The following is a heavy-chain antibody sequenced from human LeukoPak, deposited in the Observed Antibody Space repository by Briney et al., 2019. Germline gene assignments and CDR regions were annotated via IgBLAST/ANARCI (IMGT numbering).Heavy chain of an antibody. J-gene: IGHJ4*02. Sequence: GGSLRLSCAAPGFSFISYGMHWVRQAPGKGLEWVGVISDDGRNKKYADSVKGRFTISRDNSKDTLNLQMNSLRDEDTAVYYCAKRPSDYGDYVTYFDYWGQGTLVTVSS. CDR1: GFSFISYG. CDR3: AKRPSDYGDYVTYFDY. V-gene: IGHV3-30*18. D-gene: IGHD4-17*01. CDR2: ISDDGRNK.